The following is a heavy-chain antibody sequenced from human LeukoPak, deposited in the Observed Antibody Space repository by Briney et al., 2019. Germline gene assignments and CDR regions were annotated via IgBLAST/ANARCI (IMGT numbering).Heavy chain of an antibody. Sequence: GGSLRLSCAASGFTFSSYAVHWVRQAPGKGLEWVAVTSYDGSKRYHADSVKGRFTISRDNSKNTLYLQMNSLRVEDTAVYYCARDNTPDSSGSPTYYYYGMDVWGQGTAVTVSS. CDR1: GFTFSSYA. J-gene: IGHJ6*02. CDR3: ARDNTPDSSGSPTYYYYGMDV. CDR2: TSYDGSKR. D-gene: IGHD6-19*01. V-gene: IGHV3-30*04.